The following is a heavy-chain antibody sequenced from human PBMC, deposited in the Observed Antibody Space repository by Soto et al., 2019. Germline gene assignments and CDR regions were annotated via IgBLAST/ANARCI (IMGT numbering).Heavy chain of an antibody. CDR3: AKKVNSGPGSQYFDY. D-gene: IGHD3-10*01. V-gene: IGHV3-23*01. J-gene: IGHJ4*02. CDR1: GFTFSSYS. CDR2: FRTSGDGGTT. Sequence: LRLSCSASGFTFSSYSMSWVRQAPGKGLEWVSGFRTSGDGGTTYYADSVKGRFTISRDNSKNMLFLQMNSLRAEDTAIYYCAKKVNSGPGSQYFDYWGQGTLVTVSS.